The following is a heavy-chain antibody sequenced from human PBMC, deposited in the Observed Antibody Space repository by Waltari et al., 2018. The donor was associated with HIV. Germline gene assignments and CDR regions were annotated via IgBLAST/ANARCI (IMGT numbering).Heavy chain of an antibody. CDR1: GFTFSDYY. CDR3: ARDRWYYFDTSDYFYDY. D-gene: IGHD3-22*01. Sequence: QVQLVESGGGLVKPGGSLRLSCAAYGFTFSDYYMTWIRQAPGKGLEWISYISNSGDIIYYADSVKGRFTISRDNAKNSLYLQMNSLRAEDTAVYYCARDRWYYFDTSDYFYDYWGQGTLVTVSS. J-gene: IGHJ4*02. CDR2: ISNSGDII. V-gene: IGHV3-11*01.